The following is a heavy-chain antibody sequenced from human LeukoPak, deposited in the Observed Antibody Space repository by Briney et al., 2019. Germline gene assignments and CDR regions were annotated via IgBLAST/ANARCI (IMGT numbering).Heavy chain of an antibody. CDR1: GSTFSSYA. J-gene: IGHJ4*02. CDR2: ISGSGGST. V-gene: IGHV3-23*01. CDR3: AKDLGGRITMIVVVSPFDY. D-gene: IGHD3-22*01. Sequence: PGGSLRPSCAASGSTFSSYAMSWVRQAPGKGLEWVSAISGSGGSTYYADSVKGRFTISRDNSKNTLYLQMNSLRAEDTAVYYCAKDLGGRITMIVVVSPFDYWGQGTLVTVSS.